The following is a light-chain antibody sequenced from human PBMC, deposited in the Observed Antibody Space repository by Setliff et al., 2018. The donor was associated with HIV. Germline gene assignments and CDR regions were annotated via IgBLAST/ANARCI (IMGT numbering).Light chain of an antibody. CDR1: SSDIGGYES. CDR2: DVT. V-gene: IGLV2-23*02. Sequence: SALTQPASVSGSPGQSITISCTGSSSDIGGYESVSWYQQHPGEVPKLIIYDVTKRPSGVSNRFSASKSANTASLTISGLQAEDEADYYCCSYAGGDTWIFGGGTKVTVL. J-gene: IGLJ2*01. CDR3: CSYAGGDTWI.